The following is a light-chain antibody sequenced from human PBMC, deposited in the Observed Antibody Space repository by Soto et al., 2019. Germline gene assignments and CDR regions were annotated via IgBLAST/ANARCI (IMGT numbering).Light chain of an antibody. Sequence: NFMLTQPHSVSESPGQTVTISCTRSSGSIASNFVQWYQQRPGSYPPTVIYEDNHRPSGVPDRFSGSIDSSSTSASLTISGLKEEDEADYCCQSYDSTNQVFGGGTKLTVL. J-gene: IGLJ3*02. CDR1: SGSIASNF. V-gene: IGLV6-57*01. CDR3: QSYDSTNQV. CDR2: EDN.